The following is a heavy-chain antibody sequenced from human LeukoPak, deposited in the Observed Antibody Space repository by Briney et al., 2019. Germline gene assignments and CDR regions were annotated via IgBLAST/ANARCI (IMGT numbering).Heavy chain of an antibody. CDR3: ARTSAVVSWLDN. V-gene: IGHV4-4*07. Sequence: PSETLSLTCTVSGASLSSYYWTWIRQPAGKGLEWIGRIYSSGSTDYNPSPNSRVTISVDTSKNQFSLKLSSVTAADTAVYYCARTSAVVSWLDNWGQGTLVTVSS. CDR1: GASLSSYY. D-gene: IGHD2-2*01. J-gene: IGHJ4*02. CDR2: IYSSGST.